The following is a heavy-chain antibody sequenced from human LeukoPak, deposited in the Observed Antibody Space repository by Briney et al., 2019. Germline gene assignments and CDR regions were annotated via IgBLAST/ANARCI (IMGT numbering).Heavy chain of an antibody. J-gene: IGHJ4*02. D-gene: IGHD3-3*01. CDR1: GFTFSGTA. CDR2: IRSKANSYAT. CDR3: KRASTIFGLVIIL. Sequence: PGGSLRLSCAASGFTFSGTAMHWVRQASGKGLEWVGRIRSKANSYATAYAASVKGRFTISRDDSNNPAYLQMNTLKTEDPAVYYCKRASTIFGLVIILWGQGTLVTVSS. V-gene: IGHV3-73*01.